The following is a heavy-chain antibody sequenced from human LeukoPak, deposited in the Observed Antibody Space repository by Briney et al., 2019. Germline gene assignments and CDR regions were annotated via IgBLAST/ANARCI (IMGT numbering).Heavy chain of an antibody. J-gene: IGHJ4*02. V-gene: IGHV3-9*01. CDR1: GFTFDDYA. D-gene: IGHD2-21*02. Sequence: PGRSLRLSCAASGFTFDDYAMHWVRQAPGKGLEWVSGISWNSGSIGYADSVKGRFTISRDNAKNSLYLQMNSLRAEDTALYYCAKMGGDSETHYGYFDYWGQGTLVTVSS. CDR3: AKMGGDSETHYGYFDY. CDR2: ISWNSGSI.